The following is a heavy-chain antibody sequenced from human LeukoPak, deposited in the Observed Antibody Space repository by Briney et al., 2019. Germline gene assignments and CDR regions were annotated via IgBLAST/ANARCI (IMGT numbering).Heavy chain of an antibody. J-gene: IGHJ3*02. CDR1: GFTFSSYS. CDR3: AGIGQEGYCSSTSCYGAFDI. V-gene: IGHV3-21*01. Sequence: GGSLRLSCAASGFTFSSYSMNWVRQAPGKGLEWVPSISSSSSYIYYADSVKGRFTISRDNAKNSLYLQMNSLRAEDTAVYYCAGIGQEGYCSSTSCYGAFDIWGQGTMVTVSS. CDR2: ISSSSSYI. D-gene: IGHD2-2*01.